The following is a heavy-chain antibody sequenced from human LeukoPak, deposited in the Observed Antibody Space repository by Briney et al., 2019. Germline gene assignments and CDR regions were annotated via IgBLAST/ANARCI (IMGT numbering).Heavy chain of an antibody. CDR2: IYTSGST. V-gene: IGHV4-4*07. Sequence: SETLSLTCTVSGGSISSYYWRWIRHPAGKGLEWVGRIYTSGSTNSNPSLKSRVTMSVDTPKNQSSLKLSSVTAADTAVYYCAREPYYDFWSGSAYGVDVWGQGTTVTVSS. D-gene: IGHD3-3*01. CDR1: GGSISSYY. CDR3: AREPYYDFWSGSAYGVDV. J-gene: IGHJ6*02.